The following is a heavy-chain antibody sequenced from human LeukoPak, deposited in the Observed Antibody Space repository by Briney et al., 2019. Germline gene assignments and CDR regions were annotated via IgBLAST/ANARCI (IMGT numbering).Heavy chain of an antibody. CDR3: ARGYYYDSSGYYYESFDM. CDR1: GYTFTSYD. Sequence: ASVKVSCKASGYTFTSYDINWVRQATGQGLEWMGWMNPNSGNTGYAQKFQGRVTMTRNTSISTAYMELSSLRSEDTAVYYCARGYYYDSSGYYYESFDMWGQGTMVTVSS. J-gene: IGHJ3*02. D-gene: IGHD3-22*01. CDR2: MNPNSGNT. V-gene: IGHV1-8*01.